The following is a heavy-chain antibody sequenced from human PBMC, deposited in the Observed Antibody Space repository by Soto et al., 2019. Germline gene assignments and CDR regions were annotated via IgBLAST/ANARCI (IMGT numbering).Heavy chain of an antibody. CDR1: GFTFSVYA. Sequence: EVQLLESGGGFVQPGGSLRLSCAATGFTFSVYAMTWVRQAPGKGLEWVSAVTANGGSTYSADSVKGRFTISRDNSKNTLFLQINGLRAEEPAVYYCGSLEVGDWANYYNYNGMDVWGQGTTVTVSS. J-gene: IGHJ6*02. CDR2: VTANGGST. D-gene: IGHD3-10*01. V-gene: IGHV3-23*01. CDR3: GSLEVGDWANYYNYNGMDV.